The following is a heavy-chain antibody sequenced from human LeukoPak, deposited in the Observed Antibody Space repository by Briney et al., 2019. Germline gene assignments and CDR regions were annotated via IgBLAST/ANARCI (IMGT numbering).Heavy chain of an antibody. CDR2: INSDGSST. V-gene: IGHV3-74*01. CDR3: ARGDYDFWSGYPIDY. CDR1: GFTFSSYW. D-gene: IGHD3-3*01. J-gene: IGHJ4*02. Sequence: PGGSLILSCAASGFTFSSYWMHWVRQAPGKGLVWVSRINSDGSSTSYADSVKGRFTISRDNAKNTLYLQMNSLRAEDTAVYYCARGDYDFWSGYPIDYWGQGTLVTVSS.